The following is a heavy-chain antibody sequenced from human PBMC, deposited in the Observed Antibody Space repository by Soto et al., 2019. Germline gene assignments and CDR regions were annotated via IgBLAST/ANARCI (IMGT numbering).Heavy chain of an antibody. J-gene: IGHJ6*02. V-gene: IGHV4-30-4*01. CDR2: ISSIGST. D-gene: IGHD3-9*01. Sequence: QVQLQESGPGLVKPSQTLSLTCTVSGGSISSGDYFWSWIRQSPGKGLEWIGYISSIGSTYYNPSLKSRVSITRDPSQNQFSLKPSPFTTTDTAVYYCARGLVIRPYYYHGMDVWGQGTTVTVSS. CDR1: GGSISSGDYF. CDR3: ARGLVIRPYYYHGMDV.